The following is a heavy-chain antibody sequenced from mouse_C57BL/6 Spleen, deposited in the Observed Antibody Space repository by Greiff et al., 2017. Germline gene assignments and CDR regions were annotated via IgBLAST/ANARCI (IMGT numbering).Heavy chain of an antibody. CDR3: ARSSYDSDYFDY. CDR2: IYPGVGDT. CDR1: GYAFSSSW. D-gene: IGHD2-4*01. J-gene: IGHJ2*01. Sequence: LVEPGASVMISCKASGYAFSSSWMNWVKPRPGKGLEWIGRIYPGVGDTNYNGKFKGKATLTADKSSSTAYMQLSSLTSEDSAVYFCARSSYDSDYFDYWGQGTTLTVSS. V-gene: IGHV1-82*01.